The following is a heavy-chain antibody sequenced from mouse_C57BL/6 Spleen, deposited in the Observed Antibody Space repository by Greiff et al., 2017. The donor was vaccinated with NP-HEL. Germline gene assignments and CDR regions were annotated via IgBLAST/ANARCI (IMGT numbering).Heavy chain of an antibody. D-gene: IGHD1-1*01. V-gene: IGHV1-64*01. CDR3: ARWDYYCSSLY. J-gene: IGHJ2*01. Sequence: VQLQQPGAELVKPGASVKLSCKASGYTFTSYWMHWVKQRPGPGLEWIGMIHPNSGSTNYNEKFKSKATLTVDKSSSTAYMHLSSLTSEDSAVYYCARWDYYCSSLYWGQGTTLTVSS. CDR2: IHPNSGST. CDR1: GYTFTSYW.